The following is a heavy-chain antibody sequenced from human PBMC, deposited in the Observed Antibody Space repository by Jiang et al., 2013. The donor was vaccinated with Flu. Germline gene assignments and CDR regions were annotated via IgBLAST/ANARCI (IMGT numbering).Heavy chain of an antibody. V-gene: IGHV4-4*02. J-gene: IGHJ4*02. Sequence: KSRVTISVDKSKNQFSLKLSSVTAADTAVYYCARIGCSSTSCYFNYWGQGTLVTVSS. D-gene: IGHD2-2*01. CDR3: ARIGCSSTSCYFNY.